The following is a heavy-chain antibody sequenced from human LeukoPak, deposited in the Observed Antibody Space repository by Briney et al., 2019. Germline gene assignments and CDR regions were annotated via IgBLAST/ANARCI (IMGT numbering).Heavy chain of an antibody. CDR2: LYSGGST. CDR3: ARGISTSGWLDY. D-gene: IGHD6-19*01. CDR1: GFTFSSYA. Sequence: QTGGSLRLSCAASGFTFSSYAMSWVRQAPGKGLEWVSVLYSGGSTYYADSVKGRFSISRDTSKNTLYLQMNSLRAEDTAVYYCARGISTSGWLDYWGQGTLVIVSS. J-gene: IGHJ4*02. V-gene: IGHV3-53*01.